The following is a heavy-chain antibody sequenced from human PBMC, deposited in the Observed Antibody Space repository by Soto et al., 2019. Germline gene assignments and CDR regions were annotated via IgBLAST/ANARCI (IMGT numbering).Heavy chain of an antibody. CDR3: VKDAPNGSIDY. J-gene: IGHJ4*02. CDR1: GFVFRRYV. CDR2: IASTGDSV. Sequence: VQQVESGGGLVQPGGSLRLSCAASGFVFRRYVMHWLRQVPGKGLEFVSTIASTGDSVGYADSVRGRFTTPRDNAKDSMYLQMNSLRPEDSALYCCVKDAPNGSIDYWGRGTLVSVSS. D-gene: IGHD3-10*01. V-gene: IGHV3-9*01.